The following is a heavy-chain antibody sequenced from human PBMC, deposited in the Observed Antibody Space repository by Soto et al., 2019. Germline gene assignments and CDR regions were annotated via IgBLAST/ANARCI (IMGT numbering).Heavy chain of an antibody. Sequence: VGSLRLSCAASGFTFSAYALTWVRQAPGKGLEWVSSIGDSSANTHYADSVKGRFTISRDNSKSTLFLQMSSLRADDTAVYYCAKAVVPAPIGYFYYGTDVWGQGTTVTAP. V-gene: IGHV3-23*01. D-gene: IGHD2-2*01. CDR3: AKAVVPAPIGYFYYGTDV. J-gene: IGHJ6*02. CDR2: IGDSSANT. CDR1: GFTFSAYA.